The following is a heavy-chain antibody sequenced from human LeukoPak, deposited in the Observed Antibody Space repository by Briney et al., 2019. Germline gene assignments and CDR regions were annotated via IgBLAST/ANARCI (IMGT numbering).Heavy chain of an antibody. CDR1: GGSLSSHY. D-gene: IGHD2-2*01. CDR3: ARFSSGCSTSSCYLTY. J-gene: IGHJ4*02. Sequence: SETLSLTCSVSGGSLSSHYWSWLRQPPGKGLELIGHIHDTGSTFYNPSLRGRVTISLDTSNNQFSLKLTSMTAADTAVYYCARFSSGCSTSSCYLTYWGQGTLVTVS. CDR2: IHDTGST. V-gene: IGHV4-59*11.